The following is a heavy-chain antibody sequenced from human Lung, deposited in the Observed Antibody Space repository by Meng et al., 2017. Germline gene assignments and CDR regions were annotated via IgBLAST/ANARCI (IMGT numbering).Heavy chain of an antibody. Sequence: QLQERAPGQVRPSEPPSITSSISAGSSSTIYYNWSGHPQPPGKERYGDVNDHCSSSTNYYPSLQSRVTISLDTSKNHVSLKLNTVTAADTAVYYCARRSTVVDLDYWGPGTLVTVAS. CDR2: DHCSSST. D-gene: IGHD2-21*01. CDR1: AGSSSTIYYN. V-gene: IGHV4-61*03. J-gene: IGHJ4*02. CDR3: ARRSTVVDLDY.